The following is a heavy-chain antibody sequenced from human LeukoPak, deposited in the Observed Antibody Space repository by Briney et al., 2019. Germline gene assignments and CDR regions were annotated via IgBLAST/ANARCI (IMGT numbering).Heavy chain of an antibody. CDR3: ARGHTNDILTGYNRSWFDP. D-gene: IGHD3-9*01. CDR2: INHSGST. Sequence: SETLSLTCAVYGGSFSGYYWSWIRQPPGKGLEWIGEINHSGSTNYNPSLKSRVTISVDTSKNQFSLKLSSVTAADTAVYYCARGHTNDILTGYNRSWFDPWGQGTLVTVSS. CDR1: GGSFSGYY. V-gene: IGHV4-34*01. J-gene: IGHJ5*02.